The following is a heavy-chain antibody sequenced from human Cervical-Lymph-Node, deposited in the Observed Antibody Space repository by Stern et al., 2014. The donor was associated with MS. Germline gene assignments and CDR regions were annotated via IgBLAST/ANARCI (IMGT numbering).Heavy chain of an antibody. Sequence: VQLVESGGGLVQPGRSLRLSCAASGFTFDDHAIHWVRQAPGKGLEWVSGISWNSGSIGYVDSVKGRFTISRDNAKNSLYLQMNSLRSEDTALYYCTKGFSSTWYTGGETFQHWGQGILVTVSS. V-gene: IGHV3-9*01. CDR3: TKGFSSTWYTGGETFQH. CDR1: GFTFDDHA. CDR2: ISWNSGSI. J-gene: IGHJ1*01. D-gene: IGHD6-13*01.